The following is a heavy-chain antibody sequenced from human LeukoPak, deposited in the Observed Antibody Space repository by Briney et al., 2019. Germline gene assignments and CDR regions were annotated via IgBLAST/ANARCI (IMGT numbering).Heavy chain of an antibody. Sequence: GRSLRLSCAASGFTFSSYGMHWVRQAPGKGLEWVAFITYDGTNTYYADSVKGRFTISGDNSKNTLYLQMNSLRPEDTAVYYRAKDTTGGYDEYYYYYLDVWGKGTTVTVSS. J-gene: IGHJ6*03. CDR3: AKDTTGGYDEYYYYYLDV. D-gene: IGHD5-12*01. CDR2: ITYDGTNT. CDR1: GFTFSSYG. V-gene: IGHV3-30*18.